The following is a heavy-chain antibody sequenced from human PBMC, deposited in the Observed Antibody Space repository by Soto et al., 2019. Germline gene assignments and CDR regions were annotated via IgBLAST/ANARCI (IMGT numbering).Heavy chain of an antibody. V-gene: IGHV3-23*01. Sequence: GGSLRLSCAASGFTFSSYAMSWVRQAPGKGLEWVSAISGSGGSTYYADSVKGRFTISRDNSKNTLYLQMNSLRAEDTAVYYCAKYYYDSSGPSLNDYWGQGTLVTVSS. CDR1: GFTFSSYA. CDR2: ISGSGGST. CDR3: AKYYYDSSGPSLNDY. J-gene: IGHJ4*02. D-gene: IGHD3-22*01.